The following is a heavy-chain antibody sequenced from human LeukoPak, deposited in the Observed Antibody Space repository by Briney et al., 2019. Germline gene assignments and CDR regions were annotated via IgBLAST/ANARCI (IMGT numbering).Heavy chain of an antibody. V-gene: IGHV5-51*01. CDR2: IYPCHSDT. Sequence: GGPLQISCKGSGSRFTNYWIGGVRQMPGKGLEWMGIIYPCHSDTRYSPSFQGLVTISADKSISTAYLQWSSLKASDTAMYYCARHDLLSAPFDYWGQGTLVTVSS. J-gene: IGHJ4*02. CDR3: ARHDLLSAPFDY. CDR1: GSRFTNYW. D-gene: IGHD3-3*01.